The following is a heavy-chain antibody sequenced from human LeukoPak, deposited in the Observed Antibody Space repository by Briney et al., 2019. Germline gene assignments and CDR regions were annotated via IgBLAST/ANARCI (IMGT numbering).Heavy chain of an antibody. Sequence: ASVKVSCKTSGYSFSSHAISWVRQAPGQGPEWMGWINTNTGNPTYAQGFTGRYVISLDTSVSTAYLQISGLKADDTAVYYCGRDPRLGIRGYTYGYFDYWGQGTLVTVSS. CDR3: GRDPRLGIRGYTYGYFDY. CDR2: INTNTGNP. V-gene: IGHV7-4-1*02. J-gene: IGHJ4*02. D-gene: IGHD5-18*01. CDR1: GYSFSSHA.